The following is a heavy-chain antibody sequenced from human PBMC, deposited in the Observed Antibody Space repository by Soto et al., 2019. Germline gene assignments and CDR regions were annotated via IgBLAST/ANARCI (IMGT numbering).Heavy chain of an antibody. CDR2: IYYSGST. D-gene: IGHD3-22*01. CDR3: ARRRTESYYDSSGYYFDY. CDR1: GGSISSSSYY. V-gene: IGHV4-39*01. J-gene: IGHJ4*02. Sequence: KPSETLSLTCTVSGGSISSSSYYWGWIRQPPGKGLEWIGSIYYSGSTYYNPSLKSRVTISVDTSKNQFSLKLSSVTAADTAVYYCARRRTESYYDSSGYYFDYWGQGTLVTVSS.